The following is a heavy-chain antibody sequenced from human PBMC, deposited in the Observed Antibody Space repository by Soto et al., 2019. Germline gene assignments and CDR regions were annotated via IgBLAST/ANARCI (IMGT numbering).Heavy chain of an antibody. CDR2: IYYSGST. CDR1: GGSISSYY. CDR3: ARAVVTQGVFDY. J-gene: IGHJ4*02. V-gene: IGHV4-59*01. D-gene: IGHD2-21*02. Sequence: SETLSLTCTVSGGSISSYYWSWIRQPPGKGLEWIGYIYYSGSTNYNPSLKSRVTISVDTSKNQFSLKLSSVTAADTAVYYCARAVVTQGVFDYWGQGTLVTVSS.